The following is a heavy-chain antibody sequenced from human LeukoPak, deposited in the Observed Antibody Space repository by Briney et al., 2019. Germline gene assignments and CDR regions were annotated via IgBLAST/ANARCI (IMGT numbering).Heavy chain of an antibody. J-gene: IGHJ4*02. CDR1: GGSISSSSYY. D-gene: IGHD6-19*01. V-gene: IGHV4-39*01. CDR3: AGRRGWYYPDY. CDR2: IYYSGST. Sequence: SSETLSLTCTLSGGSISSSSYYWGWIPQPPGKGLEWIGSIYYSGSTYYTPSLKSRGTISLDTSKNQFSLKLMSVTAADTAVYYCAGRRGWYYPDYWGQGTLGTVSS.